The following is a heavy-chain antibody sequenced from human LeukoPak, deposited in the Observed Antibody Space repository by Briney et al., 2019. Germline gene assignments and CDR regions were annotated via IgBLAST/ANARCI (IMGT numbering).Heavy chain of an antibody. CDR3: SVEGSGSYLYFDY. CDR2: INPSGGAT. V-gene: IGHV1-46*01. J-gene: IGHJ4*02. D-gene: IGHD3-10*01. Sequence: ASVKVSCKASGYTFITYHVHWVRQAPGQGLERMGLINPSGGATSYAQKFQGRVTMTRDTSTSTVYMELSSLRSEDTAVYYCSVEGSGSYLYFDYWGQGTLVTVSS. CDR1: GYTFITYH.